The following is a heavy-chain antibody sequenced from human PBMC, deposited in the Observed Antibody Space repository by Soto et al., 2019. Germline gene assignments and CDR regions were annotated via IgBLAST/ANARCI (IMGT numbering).Heavy chain of an antibody. D-gene: IGHD6-13*01. V-gene: IGHV3-23*01. Sequence: EVQLLESGGDLVQPGGSLRLSCAASGFTFTNYAMTWVRQAPGMGLEWVSTISGGGSITYYADSLKGRFTISRDNSKNTLYLQINSLRAEDTAVYYCAKTIRGGYSSSWYYFDYWGQGTLVTVSS. J-gene: IGHJ4*02. CDR1: GFTFTNYA. CDR2: ISGGGSIT. CDR3: AKTIRGGYSSSWYYFDY.